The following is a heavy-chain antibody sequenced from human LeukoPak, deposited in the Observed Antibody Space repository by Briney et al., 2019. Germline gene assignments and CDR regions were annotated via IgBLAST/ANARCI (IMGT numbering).Heavy chain of an antibody. Sequence: GSLRLSCAAPGFTFSSYAMSWVRQAPGKGLEWVAGISASGDSTYYAASVGGRFTISRDNYRNTRDMQMNSLRGEDTAVYYCAKDGGYYDFDYWGQGTLVTVSS. CDR1: GFTFSSYA. D-gene: IGHD3-22*01. CDR2: ISASGDST. V-gene: IGHV3-23*01. J-gene: IGHJ4*02. CDR3: AKDGGYYDFDY.